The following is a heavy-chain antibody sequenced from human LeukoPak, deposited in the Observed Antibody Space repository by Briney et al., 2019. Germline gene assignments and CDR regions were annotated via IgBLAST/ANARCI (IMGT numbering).Heavy chain of an antibody. D-gene: IGHD3-22*01. CDR2: IYYTGIT. Sequence: SETLSLTCNVSGDSITSHYWNWIRQPPGKGLERIGYIYYTGITKYNPSLMSRVSMSVDTSKNQFFLKMNSVTAADTAVYHCARSVDYFDNTGPHMMFDYWGQGSLVTVSS. J-gene: IGHJ4*02. CDR3: ARSVDYFDNTGPHMMFDY. V-gene: IGHV4-59*11. CDR1: GDSITSHY.